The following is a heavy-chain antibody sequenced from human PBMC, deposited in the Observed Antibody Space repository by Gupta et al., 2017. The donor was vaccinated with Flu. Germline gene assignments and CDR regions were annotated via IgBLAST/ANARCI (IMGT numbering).Heavy chain of an antibody. CDR3: ARDRITMVRGATYYGMDV. V-gene: IGHV4-4*07. Sequence: QVQLQESGPGLVKPSETLSLTCTVSGGSISSYYWSWTRQPAGKGLEWIGRIYTSGSTNYNPSLKSRVTMSVDTSKNQFSLKLSSVTAADTAVYYCARDRITMVRGATYYGMDVWGQGTTVTVSS. CDR1: GGSISSYY. CDR2: IYTSGST. D-gene: IGHD3-10*01. J-gene: IGHJ6*02.